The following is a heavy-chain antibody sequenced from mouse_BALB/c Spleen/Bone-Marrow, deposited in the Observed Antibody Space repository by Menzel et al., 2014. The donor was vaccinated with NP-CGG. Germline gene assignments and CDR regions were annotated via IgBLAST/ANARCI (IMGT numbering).Heavy chain of an antibody. CDR1: GFTFSSYG. CDR3: ARHAYYDQTEVSFVY. V-gene: IGHV5-6*01. J-gene: IGHJ3*01. CDR2: ISSGGSYT. Sequence: EVKLVESGGDLVKPGGSLKLSCAASGFTFSSYGVSWVRQTPDKRLEWVATISSGGSYTFYPDSVKGRFTISRDNAKNNLYLQLSSLRSEDTALYYCARHAYYDQTEVSFVYWGQGTLVTVSA. D-gene: IGHD2-4*01.